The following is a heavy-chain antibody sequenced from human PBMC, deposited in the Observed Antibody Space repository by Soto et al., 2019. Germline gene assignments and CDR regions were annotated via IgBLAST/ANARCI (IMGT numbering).Heavy chain of an antibody. Sequence: PSETLSLTCAVSGGSISSYYWSWIRQPPGKGLVWIGYIYYSGSTNYNPSLKSRVTISVDTSKNQFSLKLSSVTAADTAVYYCAGADKNYDILTGYYPGAFDHWGQGTLVTVSS. D-gene: IGHD3-9*01. CDR3: AGADKNYDILTGYYPGAFDH. CDR1: GGSISSYY. CDR2: IYYSGST. V-gene: IGHV4-59*01. J-gene: IGHJ4*02.